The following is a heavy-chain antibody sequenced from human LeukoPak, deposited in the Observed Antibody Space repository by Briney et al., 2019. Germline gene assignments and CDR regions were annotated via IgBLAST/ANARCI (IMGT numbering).Heavy chain of an antibody. J-gene: IGHJ5*02. V-gene: IGHV3-64*01. CDR2: ISSNGGST. D-gene: IGHD2-2*01. Sequence: KPGGSLRLSCAASGFTFSSYATHWVRQAPGKGLEYVSAISSNGGSTYYANSVKGRFTISRDNSKNTLYLQMGSLRAEDMAVYYCARSTCTSCYAPFDPWGQGTLVTVSS. CDR1: GFTFSSYA. CDR3: ARSTCTSCYAPFDP.